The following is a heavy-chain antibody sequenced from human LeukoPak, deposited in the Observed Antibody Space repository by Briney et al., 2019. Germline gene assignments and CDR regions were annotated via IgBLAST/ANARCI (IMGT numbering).Heavy chain of an antibody. CDR1: GYTFTGYY. D-gene: IGHD3-10*01. CDR3: ARDLEVRGVFDP. Sequence: EASVKVSCKASGYTFTGYYMHWVRQAPGQGLEWMGWINPNSGGTNYAQKFQGRVTMTRDTSISTAYMELSRLRSDDTAVYYCARDLEVRGVFDPWGQGTLVTVSS. CDR2: INPNSGGT. J-gene: IGHJ5*02. V-gene: IGHV1-2*02.